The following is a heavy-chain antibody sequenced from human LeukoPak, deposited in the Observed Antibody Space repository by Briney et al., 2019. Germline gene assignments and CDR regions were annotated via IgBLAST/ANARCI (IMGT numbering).Heavy chain of an antibody. D-gene: IGHD3-10*01. CDR2: ISAYNGNT. J-gene: IGHJ5*02. CDR3: ARWYYGSGSLGGGNWFDP. CDR1: GYTFTSYG. Sequence: GASVNVSCKASGYTFTSYGISWVRQAPGQGLEWMGWISAYNGNTNYAQKLQGRVTMTTDTSTSTAYMELRSLRSDDTAVYYCARWYYGSGSLGGGNWFDPWGQGTLVTVSS. V-gene: IGHV1-18*01.